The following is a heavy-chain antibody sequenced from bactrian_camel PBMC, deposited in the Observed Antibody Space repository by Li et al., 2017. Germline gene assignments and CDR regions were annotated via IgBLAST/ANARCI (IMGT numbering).Heavy chain of an antibody. V-gene: IGHV3S55*01. CDR1: GMRYPFFS. CDR2: IDSRGTI. D-gene: IGHD5*01. J-gene: IGHJ4*01. Sequence: HVQLVESGGGSVQAGDSLTLSCEASGMRYPFFSMAWFRQAPGKEREGVARIDSRGTIEYLDTVKGRFTISKDNAKNTLYLQMISLKPEDTAMYYCAADVDSVCYDYSYWGQGTQVTVS. CDR3: AADVDSVCYDYSY.